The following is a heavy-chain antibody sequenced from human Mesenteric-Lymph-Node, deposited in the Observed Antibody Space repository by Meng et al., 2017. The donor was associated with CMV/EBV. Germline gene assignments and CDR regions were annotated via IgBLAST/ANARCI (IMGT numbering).Heavy chain of an antibody. CDR3: ARGNLLPFDF. CDR1: GFSFSSYG. J-gene: IGHJ3*01. CDR2: IRYDGSNK. V-gene: IGHV3-30*02. Sequence: GESLKISCAASGFSFSSYGMHWVRQAPGKGLEWVAFIRYDGSNKYYADSVKGRFTISRDQSKNRMSLQMNSLRAEDTAVYYCARGNLLPFDFWGPGTMVTVSS. D-gene: IGHD2/OR15-2a*01.